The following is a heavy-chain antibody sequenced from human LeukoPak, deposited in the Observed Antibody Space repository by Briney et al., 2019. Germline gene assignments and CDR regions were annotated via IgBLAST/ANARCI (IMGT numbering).Heavy chain of an antibody. CDR2: INPKSGGT. Sequence: ASVKVSCKASGYTYTGYYMHWVRQAPGQGLEWMGWINPKSGGTNYAQKFQGRVTMTRDTSISTAYMELSRLRSDDTAVYYCARIVGAIRDAFDIWGQGTMVTVSS. J-gene: IGHJ3*02. D-gene: IGHD1-26*01. CDR3: ARIVGAIRDAFDI. V-gene: IGHV1-2*02. CDR1: GYTYTGYY.